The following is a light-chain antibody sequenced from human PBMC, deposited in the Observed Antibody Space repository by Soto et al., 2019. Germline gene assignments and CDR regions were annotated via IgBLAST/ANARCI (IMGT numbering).Light chain of an antibody. J-gene: IGLJ3*02. CDR3: CSYAGSSTWV. Sequence: QSALTQPASVSGSPGQSITISCTGSSSDVGSYNLVSWYQQHPGKAPKLMMYEGSKRPSGVSNRFSGAKSGNTASLTISGLQAEDEADYSCCSYAGSSTWVFGGGTKLTVL. CDR1: SSDVGSYNL. V-gene: IGLV2-23*01. CDR2: EGS.